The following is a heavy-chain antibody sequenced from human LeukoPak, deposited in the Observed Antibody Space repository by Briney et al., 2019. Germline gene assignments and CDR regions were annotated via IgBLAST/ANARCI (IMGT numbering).Heavy chain of an antibody. Sequence: PGGSLRLSCAASGFTFSSYSMNWVRQAPGKGLEWVSYISSSSSTIYYADSVKGRFTISRDNSKNTLYLQLNSLRAEDTSVYYCIGGYFDYWGQGTLVTVSS. CDR2: ISSSSSTI. D-gene: IGHD3-16*01. CDR1: GFTFSSYS. V-gene: IGHV3-48*01. J-gene: IGHJ4*02. CDR3: IGGYFDY.